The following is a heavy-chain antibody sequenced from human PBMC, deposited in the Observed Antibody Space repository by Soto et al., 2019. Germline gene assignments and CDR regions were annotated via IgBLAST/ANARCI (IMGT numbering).Heavy chain of an antibody. J-gene: IGHJ2*01. CDR1: GGTFSSYA. CDR3: ARENDSSGYYYVGSAGTLGYFDL. CDR2: IIPIFGTA. V-gene: IGHV1-69*01. Sequence: QVELVQSGAEVKKPGSSVKVSCKASGGTFSSYAISWVRQAPGQGLEWMGGIIPIFGTANYAQKFQGRVTITEDESTSTAYMELSSLRSEDTAVYYCARENDSSGYYYVGSAGTLGYFDLWGRGTLVTVSS. D-gene: IGHD3-22*01.